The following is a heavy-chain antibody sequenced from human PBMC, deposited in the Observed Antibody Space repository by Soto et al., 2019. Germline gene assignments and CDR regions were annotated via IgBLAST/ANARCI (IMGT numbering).Heavy chain of an antibody. D-gene: IGHD6-13*01. J-gene: IGHJ5*02. CDR2: IIPIFGTA. CDR3: ASGIATGQLDP. CDR1: GGTFSSYA. Sequence: SVKVSCKASGGTFSSYAISWVLQAPGQGLEWMGGIIPIFGTAKYPQKFQGRVTITGDASESKAYMELRSLRSEDTAVSYCASGIATGQLDPWGQGTLVTVSS. V-gene: IGHV1-69*13.